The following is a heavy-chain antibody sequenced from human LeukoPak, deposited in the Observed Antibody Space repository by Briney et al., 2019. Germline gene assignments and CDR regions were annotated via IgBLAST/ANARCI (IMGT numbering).Heavy chain of an antibody. CDR3: ARRSSGWYSFDY. J-gene: IGHJ4*02. Sequence: GGSLRLSCAASGFTFSDYYMNWIRQAPGKGLEWLSYISRSGSSLYYTDSVKGRFTISRDNAKKSLYLQMNSLRAEDTAVYYCARRSSGWYSFDYWGQGTQVTVSS. CDR2: ISRSGSSL. V-gene: IGHV3-11*01. CDR1: GFTFSDYY. D-gene: IGHD6-19*01.